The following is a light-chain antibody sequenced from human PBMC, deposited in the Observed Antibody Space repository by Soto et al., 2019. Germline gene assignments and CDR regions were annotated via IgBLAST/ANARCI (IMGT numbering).Light chain of an antibody. Sequence: EVVLTQSPVTLYFSPGERATLSCRARQSYRCLLAWYQPKPGQAPRLLISDAYNRAAGIPPRFSGRGSGTDFNLTISRRKPEGSAVYYSQLIYMWPIPFGPGTRLEIK. CDR1: QSYRCL. CDR3: QLIYMWPIP. CDR2: DAY. J-gene: IGKJ5*01. V-gene: IGKV3-11*01.